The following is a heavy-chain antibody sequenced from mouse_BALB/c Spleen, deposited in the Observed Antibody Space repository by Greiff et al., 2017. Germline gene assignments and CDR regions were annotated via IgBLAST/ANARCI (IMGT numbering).Heavy chain of an antibody. V-gene: IGHV1S81*02. CDR1: GYTFSSYW. J-gene: IGHJ4*01. D-gene: IGHD1-1*01. Sequence: QVQLQQPGAELVKPGASVTLSCKASGYTFSSYWMHWVRQRPGQGLEWIGEINPSNGRTNYNEKFNSQATLTVDKSSSTAYMQLNSLTTEDSAVYYCARGGLLRSMDYWGQGTSVTVSS. CDR3: ARGGLLRSMDY. CDR2: INPSNGRT.